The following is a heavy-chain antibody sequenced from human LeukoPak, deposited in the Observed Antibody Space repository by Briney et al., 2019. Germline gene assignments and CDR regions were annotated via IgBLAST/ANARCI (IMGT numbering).Heavy chain of an antibody. CDR2: ISSSGHLA. J-gene: IGHJ4*02. CDR1: GFDFSSFA. CDR3: AKEVVMTTAPFGYSFDS. Sequence: GGSLRLSCAASGFDFSSFAISWVRQAPGRGLEWVSGISSSGHLAFYADSVQGRFSVSRDNSRNTLYLQMDSLRAEDTALYYCAKEVVMTTAPFGYSFDSWGQGTLVTVSS. D-gene: IGHD3-22*01. V-gene: IGHV3-23*01.